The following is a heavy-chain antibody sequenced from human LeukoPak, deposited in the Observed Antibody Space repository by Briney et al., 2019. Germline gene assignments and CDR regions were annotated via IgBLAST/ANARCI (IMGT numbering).Heavy chain of an antibody. CDR2: IKRDGSEK. D-gene: IGHD3-3*01. J-gene: IGHJ6*02. CDR1: GFTFSTYW. V-gene: IGHV3-7*03. CDR3: ARDARWRYDFWSGYYPRHYYYGMDV. Sequence: GVSLRLSCAASGFTFSTYWMSWVRQAPGKGLECVANIKRDGSEKYYVDSVKGRFTIFRDDAKSSLYLQMNSLRAEDTAVYFCARDARWRYDFWSGYYPRHYYYGMDVWGQGTTVTVSS.